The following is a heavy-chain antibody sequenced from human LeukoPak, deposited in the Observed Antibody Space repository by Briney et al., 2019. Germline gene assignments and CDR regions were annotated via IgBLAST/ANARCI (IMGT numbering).Heavy chain of an antibody. D-gene: IGHD4-17*01. V-gene: IGHV3-7*01. CDR2: IKQDGSEK. J-gene: IGHJ4*02. CDR1: GFTFSSYW. CDR3: ARSARSRGDY. Sequence: GGSLRLSCAGTGFTFSSYWMTWVRQAPGNGLEWVANIKQDGSEKYYVDSVKGRFTISRDNAKNSLYLQMNSLRAEDTAVYYCARSARSRGDYWGQGTLVTVSS.